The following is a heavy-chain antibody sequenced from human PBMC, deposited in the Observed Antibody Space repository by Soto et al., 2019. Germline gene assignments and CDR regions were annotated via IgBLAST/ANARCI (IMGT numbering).Heavy chain of an antibody. V-gene: IGHV1-69*06. CDR3: ARANYDFWSGPRPYYYGMDV. CDR2: IIPIFGTA. J-gene: IGHJ6*02. CDR1: GGTFSSYA. Sequence: QVQLVQSGAEVKKPGSSVKVSCTASGGTFSSYAISWVRQAPGQGLEWMGGIIPIFGTANYAQKFQGRVTITADKSTSTAYMELSSLRSEDTAVYYCARANYDFWSGPRPYYYGMDVWGQGTTVTVSS. D-gene: IGHD3-3*01.